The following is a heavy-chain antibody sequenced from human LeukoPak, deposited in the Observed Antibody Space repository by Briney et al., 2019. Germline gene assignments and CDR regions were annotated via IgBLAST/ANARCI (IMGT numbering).Heavy chain of an antibody. CDR1: GFTFSSYW. V-gene: IGHV3-74*01. CDR2: INSDGSST. CDR3: ARVGKVSSSSTYYYYYYMDV. Sequence: PGGSLRLSCAASGFTFSSYWMHWVRQAPGKGLVWVSRINSDGSSTSYADSVKGRFTISRDNAKNTLNLQMNSLRAEDTAVYYCARVGKVSSSSTYYYYYYMDVWGKGTTVTVSS. J-gene: IGHJ6*03. D-gene: IGHD6-6*01.